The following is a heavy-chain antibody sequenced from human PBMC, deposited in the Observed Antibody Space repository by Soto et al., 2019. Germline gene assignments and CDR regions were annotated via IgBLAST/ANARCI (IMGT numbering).Heavy chain of an antibody. D-gene: IGHD5-12*01. CDR2: IKSKTDGGTT. Sequence: EVQLVESGGGLVKPGGSLRLSCAASGFTFSHAWMNWVRQAPGKGLEWLGRIKSKTDGGTTDYAAPVKGRFAISRDDSRNALFLQMDSLKTEDTGMYHCTTHFHRYSGFYQGNYFDHWGQGTLLTVSS. CDR1: GFTFSHAW. V-gene: IGHV3-15*01. J-gene: IGHJ4*02. CDR3: TTHFHRYSGFYQGNYFDH.